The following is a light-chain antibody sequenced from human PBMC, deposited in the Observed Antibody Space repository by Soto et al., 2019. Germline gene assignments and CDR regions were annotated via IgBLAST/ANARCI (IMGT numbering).Light chain of an antibody. CDR3: QQYNSYSGYT. V-gene: IGKV1-5*01. J-gene: IGKJ2*01. CDR1: QSISRW. CDR2: DAS. Sequence: DIQMTQSPSTLSASVGDRVTITCRASQSISRWLAWYQKKPGKAPKLLIFDASSLDSGVPSRFSGSGSGTEFTLTSGSLQPDDFATYDCQQYNSYSGYTFGQGTKLEIK.